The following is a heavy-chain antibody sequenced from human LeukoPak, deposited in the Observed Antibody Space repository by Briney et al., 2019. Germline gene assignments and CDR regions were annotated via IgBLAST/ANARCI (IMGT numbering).Heavy chain of an antibody. CDR1: GYSFTSYW. CDR3: ARSYCGGDCYLPSWFDP. D-gene: IGHD2-21*02. CDR2: IYPGDSDT. V-gene: IGHV5-51*01. J-gene: IGHJ5*02. Sequence: GESLKISCKGSGYSFTSYWIGLVRQMPGKGLEWMGIIYPGDSDTRYSTSFQGQVPISADKSISTAYLQWSSLKASDTAMYYCARSYCGGDCYLPSWFDPWGQGTLVTVSS.